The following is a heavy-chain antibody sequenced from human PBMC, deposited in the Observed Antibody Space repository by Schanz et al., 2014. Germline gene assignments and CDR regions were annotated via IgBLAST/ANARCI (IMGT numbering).Heavy chain of an antibody. CDR1: GFTFSNYW. Sequence: EVQLVESGGGFVQPGGSLRLSCAASGFTFSNYWIHWVRQAPGKGLVWVSRIDADGNSTSYADSVKGRFTISRDNAKNTLDLQMNSLRAEDTAVYYCARDRQQLVGRIGYYYGMDVWGQGTTVTVSS. V-gene: IGHV3-74*01. J-gene: IGHJ6*02. CDR3: ARDRQQLVGRIGYYYGMDV. CDR2: IDADGNST. D-gene: IGHD6-13*01.